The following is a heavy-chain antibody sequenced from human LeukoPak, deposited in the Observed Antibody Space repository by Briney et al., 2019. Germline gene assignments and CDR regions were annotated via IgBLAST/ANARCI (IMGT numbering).Heavy chain of an antibody. CDR2: INPNSGGT. CDR1: GYTFTGYY. CDR3: ARDFSPEINAFDI. V-gene: IGHV1-2*02. D-gene: IGHD5-24*01. J-gene: IGHJ3*02. Sequence: ASVKVSCKASGYTFTGYYMHWVRQAPGQGLEWMGWINPNSGGTNYAQKFQGRVTMTRDTSISTAYMELSRLRSDDTAVYYCARDFSPEINAFDIWGQGTMVTVSP.